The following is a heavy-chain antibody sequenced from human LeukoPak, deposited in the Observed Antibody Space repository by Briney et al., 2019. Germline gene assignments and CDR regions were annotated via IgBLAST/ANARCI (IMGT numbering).Heavy chain of an antibody. D-gene: IGHD3-10*01. V-gene: IGHV3-66*02. CDR2: IYSGGYT. Sequence: GGSLRLSCKVSGFTVSSNYMRWVRQAPGKGLKWVSIIYSGGYTHYADSVKGRFAISRDSPKNTLYLQMNSLRAEDTAVYYCARVGSGSSDYWGQGTLVTVSS. CDR3: ARVGSGSSDY. J-gene: IGHJ4*02. CDR1: GFTVSSNY.